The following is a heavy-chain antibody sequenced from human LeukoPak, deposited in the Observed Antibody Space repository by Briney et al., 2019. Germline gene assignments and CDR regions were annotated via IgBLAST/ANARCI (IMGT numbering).Heavy chain of an antibody. CDR3: ARGSRQTDC. J-gene: IGHJ4*02. V-gene: IGHV3-30*01. CDR2: ISYDGSNK. D-gene: IGHD2-15*01. Sequence: PGGSLRLSCAASGFTVSSNYMSWVRQAPGQGLEWVAAISYDGSNKYYADSVKGRFTISMDNSNNTLYLQMNSLRAEDTALYFCARGSRQTDCWGQGALVTVSS. CDR1: GFTVSSNY.